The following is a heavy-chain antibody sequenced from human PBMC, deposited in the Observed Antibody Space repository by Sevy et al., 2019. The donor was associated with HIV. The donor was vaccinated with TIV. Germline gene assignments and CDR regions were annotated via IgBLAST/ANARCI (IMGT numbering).Heavy chain of an antibody. V-gene: IGHV3-15*01. Sequence: GGSLRLSCAASGYTFNNAWMSWVRQAPGKGLEWLGRIKSKTDGGSAEYASPVEGGFTISRDDSKSTLYLQMNRLRTEDTGVYYCTGATVFGATWFDPWGQGALVTVSS. D-gene: IGHD3-3*01. CDR3: TGATVFGATWFDP. CDR2: IKSKTDGGSA. J-gene: IGHJ5*02. CDR1: GYTFNNAW.